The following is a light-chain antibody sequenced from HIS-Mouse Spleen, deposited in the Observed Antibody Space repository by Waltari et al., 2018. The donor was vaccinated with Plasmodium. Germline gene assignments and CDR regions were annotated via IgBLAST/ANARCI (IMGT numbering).Light chain of an antibody. CDR3: CSYAGSSTFVV. CDR2: EGS. CDR1: SSDVGSYNL. Sequence: QSALTQPASVSGSPGQSITISCTGTSSDVGSYNLVSWYQQHPGKAPQLLFYEGSKRPSGVSNRFSGAKSGNTASLTSSGLQAEDEADYCCCSYAGSSTFVVFGGGTKLTVL. J-gene: IGLJ2*01. V-gene: IGLV2-23*03.